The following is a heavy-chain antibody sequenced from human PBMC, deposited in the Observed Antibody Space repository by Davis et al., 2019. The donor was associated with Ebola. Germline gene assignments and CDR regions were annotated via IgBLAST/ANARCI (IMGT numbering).Heavy chain of an antibody. Sequence: SGPTLVKPTQTLTLTCTFSGFSLTDAGKRVSWVRQPPGRALEWLAPVDWEGVQLFNTSLRTRLTISKDTSKNQVVLTMTGMDPMDTATYYCARSSWDGTSLDYWGRGILAVVSS. J-gene: IGHJ4*02. D-gene: IGHD5-24*01. CDR2: VDWEGVQ. CDR3: ARSSWDGTSLDY. V-gene: IGHV2-70*04. CDR1: GFSLTDAGKR.